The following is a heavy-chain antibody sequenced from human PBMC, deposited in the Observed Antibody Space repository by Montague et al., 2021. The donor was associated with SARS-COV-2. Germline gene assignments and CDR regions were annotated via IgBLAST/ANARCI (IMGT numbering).Heavy chain of an antibody. CDR1: GGSISSGNYY. Sequence: SETLSLTCTVSGGSISSGNYYWGWLRQPPGKGLEWIGNMYYSGSTYYNPSLKSRVTISIDTSKNQFSLKLSSVTAADTAVYYWARDDIVLEGVTKGMDVWGQGTMVTVSS. D-gene: IGHD3-16*01. CDR2: MYYSGST. J-gene: IGHJ6*02. V-gene: IGHV4-39*07. CDR3: ARDDIVLEGVTKGMDV.